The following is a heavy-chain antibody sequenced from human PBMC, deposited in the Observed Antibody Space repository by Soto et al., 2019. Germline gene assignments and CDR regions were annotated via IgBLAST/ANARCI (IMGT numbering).Heavy chain of an antibody. CDR2: ISYDGSNK. D-gene: IGHD4-17*01. Sequence: GGSLRLSCAASGFTFSSYGMHWVRQAPGKGLEWVAVISYDGSNKYYADSVKGRFTISRDNSKNTLYLQMNSLRAEDTAVYYCAKDGPFYGDPDYYYGMDVWGQGTTVTVSS. CDR3: AKDGPFYGDPDYYYGMDV. CDR1: GFTFSSYG. J-gene: IGHJ6*02. V-gene: IGHV3-30*18.